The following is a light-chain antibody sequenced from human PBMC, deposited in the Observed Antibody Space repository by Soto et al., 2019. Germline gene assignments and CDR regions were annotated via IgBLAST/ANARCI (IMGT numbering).Light chain of an antibody. J-gene: IGKJ1*01. CDR2: KAS. CDR1: QSISSW. Sequence: DLQMTQSPSTLSASVGARVTITCRASQSISSWLAWYRQKPGKAPKLLIYKASSLESGVPSRFSGSGSGTEFTLTISSLQPDDFADYYCQQYNSYSPWTFGQGTKVDI. CDR3: QQYNSYSPWT. V-gene: IGKV1-5*03.